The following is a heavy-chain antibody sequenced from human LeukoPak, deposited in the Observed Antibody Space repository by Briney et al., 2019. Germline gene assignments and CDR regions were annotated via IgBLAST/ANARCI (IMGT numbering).Heavy chain of an antibody. CDR1: GGSISSYY. CDR2: IYTSGTT. V-gene: IGHV4-4*07. CDR3: ARAAGYSSSWYWGNFDY. D-gene: IGHD6-13*01. Sequence: SVTLSLTCTVSGGSISSYYWSWIRQPAGKGLEWIGRIYTSGTTNYNPSLKSRVTISVDTSKNQFSLKLSSVTAADTAVYYCARAAGYSSSWYWGNFDYWGQGTLVTVSS. J-gene: IGHJ4*02.